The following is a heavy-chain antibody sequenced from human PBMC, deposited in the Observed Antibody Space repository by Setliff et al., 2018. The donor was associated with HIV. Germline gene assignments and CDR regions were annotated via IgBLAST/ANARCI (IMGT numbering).Heavy chain of an antibody. CDR2: INEDGSER. D-gene: IGHD1-26*01. V-gene: IGHV3-7*01. CDR3: ARDRGGSSYFDY. Sequence: PGGSLRLSCTASGLRFSAYAMSWVRQAPGKGLEWVANINEDGSERDFGDSVKGRFTISRDNAQNSLYLQMNSLRAEDTAVYYCARDRGGSSYFDYWGQGTLVTVSS. J-gene: IGHJ4*02. CDR1: GLRFSAYA.